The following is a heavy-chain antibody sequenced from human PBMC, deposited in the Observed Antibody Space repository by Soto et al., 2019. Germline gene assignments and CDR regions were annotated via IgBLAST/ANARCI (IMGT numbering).Heavy chain of an antibody. V-gene: IGHV3-30*18. CDR1: GFTFSSYG. CDR2: ISYDGSNK. CDR3: AKERDYYGALDY. J-gene: IGHJ4*02. D-gene: IGHD1-26*01. Sequence: QVQLVESGGGVVQPGRSLRLSCAASGFTFSSYGMHWVRQAPGKGLEWVAVISYDGSNKYYADSVKGRFTISRDNSKNTLYLQMNSLRAEDTAVYYCAKERDYYGALDYWGQGTLVTVSS.